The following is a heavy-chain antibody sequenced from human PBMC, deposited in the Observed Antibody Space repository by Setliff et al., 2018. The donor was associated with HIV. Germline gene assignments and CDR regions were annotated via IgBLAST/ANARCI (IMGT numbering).Heavy chain of an antibody. J-gene: IGHJ6*03. V-gene: IGHV1-69*13. D-gene: IGHD1-26*01. CDR1: GGRFSNYG. CDR3: AKDLRVGATYYYMDV. Sequence: ASVKVSCKASGGRFSNYGISWVRQAPGQGLEWMGGIIPIFGTTNYAQMFQGRVTMTADESTSTAYMELSSLRAEDTAVYYCAKDLRVGATYYYMDVWGKGTTVTVSS. CDR2: IIPIFGTT.